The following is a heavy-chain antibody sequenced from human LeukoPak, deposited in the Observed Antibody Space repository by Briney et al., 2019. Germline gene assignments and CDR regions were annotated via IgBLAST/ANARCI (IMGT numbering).Heavy chain of an antibody. CDR2: INHNGST. D-gene: IGHD6-19*01. CDR3: ARRASSGWYYYYYMDV. V-gene: IGHV4-34*01. CDR1: GGSFSGYY. Sequence: SETLSLTCAVYGGSFSGYYWSWIRQPPGKGLEWMGEINHNGSTNYNPSLKSGVTISVDTSKNQFSLKLSSVTAADTAVYYCARRASSGWYYYYYMDVWGKGTTVTVSS. J-gene: IGHJ6*03.